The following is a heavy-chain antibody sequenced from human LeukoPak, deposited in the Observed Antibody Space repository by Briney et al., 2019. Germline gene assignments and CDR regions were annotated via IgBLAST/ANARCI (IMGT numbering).Heavy chain of an antibody. CDR3: ARDRWFGELSSPKKSYYYYMDV. CDR1: GGTFSSYA. J-gene: IGHJ6*03. V-gene: IGHV1-69*13. D-gene: IGHD3-10*01. Sequence: ASVKVSCKASGGTFSSYAISWVRQAPGQGLEWMGGIIPIFGTANYAQKFQGRVTITADESTSTAYMELSSLRSEDTAVYYCARDRWFGELSSPKKSYYYYMDVWGKGTTVTISS. CDR2: IIPIFGTA.